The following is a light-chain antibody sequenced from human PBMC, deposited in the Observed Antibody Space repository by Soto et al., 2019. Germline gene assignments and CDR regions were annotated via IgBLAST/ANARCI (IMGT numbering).Light chain of an antibody. V-gene: IGKV2-28*01. CDR1: QSLLHGDGKTY. CDR2: LGS. CDR3: MQAVQPWT. Sequence: DIVMTQTPLSLSVTPGQPASISCKSSQSLLHGDGKTYFYWYLQKPGQSPHLLIYLGSNRASGVPDRFSGSGSGADFTLKISRMEADDVGVYYCMQAVQPWTFGQGTKVDIK. J-gene: IGKJ1*01.